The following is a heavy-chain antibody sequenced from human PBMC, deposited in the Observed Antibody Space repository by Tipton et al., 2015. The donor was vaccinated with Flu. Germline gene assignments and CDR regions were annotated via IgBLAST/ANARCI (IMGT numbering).Heavy chain of an antibody. Sequence: TLSLTCTVSGDSISSGGHYWSWIRQHPGKGLEWIGYIYSSGTTHYNPSLKSRVTISLDTPKNHFSLKLSSVTAADTAVYYWARKYCSGGSCYHFDYWGQGTLVTVSS. J-gene: IGHJ4*02. CDR1: GDSISSGGHY. CDR2: IYSSGTT. CDR3: ARKYCSGGSCYHFDY. D-gene: IGHD2-15*01. V-gene: IGHV4-31*03.